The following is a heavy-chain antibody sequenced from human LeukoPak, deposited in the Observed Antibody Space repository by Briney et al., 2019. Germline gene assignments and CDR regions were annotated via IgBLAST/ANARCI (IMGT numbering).Heavy chain of an antibody. CDR3: AKTPKNQWEVIHLDH. CDR1: GFAFSSYA. D-gene: IGHD1-26*01. Sequence: GGSLRLSCAASGFAFSSYAMTWVRQAPGKGLEWVSSISAGAFNTYYADSVKGRYTVSRDNSKNTLYLQMSSLRAEDTAVYYCAKTPKNQWEVIHLDHWGQGTLVTVSS. V-gene: IGHV3-23*01. J-gene: IGHJ4*02. CDR2: ISAGAFNT.